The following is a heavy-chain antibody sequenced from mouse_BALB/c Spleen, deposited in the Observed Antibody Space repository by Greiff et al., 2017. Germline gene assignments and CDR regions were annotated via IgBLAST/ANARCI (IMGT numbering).Heavy chain of an antibody. J-gene: IGHJ3*01. CDR1: GFTFSSYA. V-gene: IGHV5-6-5*01. Sequence: EVKLVESGGGLVKPGGSLKLSCAASGFTFSSYAMSWVRQTPEKRLEWVASISSGGSTYYPDSVKGRFTISRDNARNILYLQMSSLRSEDTAMYYCARGGGTKSGFAYWGQGTLVTVSA. CDR2: ISSGGST. D-gene: IGHD3-3*01. CDR3: ARGGGTKSGFAY.